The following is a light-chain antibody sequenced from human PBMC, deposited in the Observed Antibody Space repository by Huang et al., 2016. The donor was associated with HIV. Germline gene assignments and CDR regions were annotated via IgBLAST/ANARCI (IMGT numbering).Light chain of an antibody. J-gene: IGKJ4*01. CDR1: QSVSRLF. V-gene: IGKV3D-20*01. CDR2: DAS. Sequence: EIVLTQSPATLSLSPGERATLSCGASQSVSRLFLAWYQQKPGLAPRLLIYDASSRATGTPDRFSGSWSGTDFVLTINRLEPEDFAVYYCQQYGTSPLTFGGGTKVEIK. CDR3: QQYGTSPLT.